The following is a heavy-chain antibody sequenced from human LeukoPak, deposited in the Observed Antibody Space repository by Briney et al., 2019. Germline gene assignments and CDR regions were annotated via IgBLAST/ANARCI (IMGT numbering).Heavy chain of an antibody. Sequence: PGGSLRLSCAASGFNFRGYAMHWVRQAPGRGLEWVALIRSNGNEKFYLDAVQGRFTISRDNSKNTLFLQMSSLRPEDTAVYCCAKDRDGSGSFKKRMDVWGQGTTVSVSS. D-gene: IGHD3-10*01. CDR3: AKDRDGSGSFKKRMDV. CDR2: IRSNGNEK. CDR1: GFNFRGYA. V-gene: IGHV3-30*02. J-gene: IGHJ6*02.